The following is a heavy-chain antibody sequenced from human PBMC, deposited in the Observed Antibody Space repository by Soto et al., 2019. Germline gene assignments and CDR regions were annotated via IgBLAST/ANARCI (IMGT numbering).Heavy chain of an antibody. CDR2: IWYDGSNK. D-gene: IGHD2-2*01. CDR1: GFTFSSYG. V-gene: IGHV3-33*01. CDR3: ASQTPRRLVPAAIVAYYYGMDV. Sequence: QVQLVESGGGVVQPGRSLRLSCAASGFTFSSYGMHWVRQAPGKGLEWVAVIWYDGSNKYYADSVKGRFTISRDNSKNTLYMQMNSLRAEDTAVYYCASQTPRRLVPAAIVAYYYGMDVWGQGTTVTVSS. J-gene: IGHJ6*02.